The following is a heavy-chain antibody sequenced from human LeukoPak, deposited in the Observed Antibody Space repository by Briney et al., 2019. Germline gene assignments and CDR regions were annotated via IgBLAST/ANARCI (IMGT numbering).Heavy chain of an antibody. CDR3: ARVFSPTVTTLYYYYYMDV. CDR1: GYTFIGYY. CDR2: INPNSGGT. J-gene: IGHJ6*03. Sequence: GASVKVSCKASGYTFIGYYMHWVRQAPGQGLEWMGWINPNSGGTKYAQKFQGRVTMTRDTSISTAYMELSRLRSDDTAVYYCARVFSPTVTTLYYYYYMDVWGKGTTVTVSS. D-gene: IGHD4-17*01. V-gene: IGHV1-2*02.